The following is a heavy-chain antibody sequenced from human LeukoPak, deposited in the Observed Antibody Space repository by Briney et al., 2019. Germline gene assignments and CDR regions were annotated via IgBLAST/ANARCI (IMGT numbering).Heavy chain of an antibody. D-gene: IGHD3-10*01. Sequence: GGSLRLFCAASGFTFSSYSMNWVRQAPGKGLEWVSSISSSSSYIYYADSVKGRFTISRDNAKNSLYLQMNSLRAEGTAVYYCARDWVHYYGSGSFHWGQGTLVTVSS. J-gene: IGHJ4*02. CDR1: GFTFSSYS. CDR3: ARDWVHYYGSGSFH. CDR2: ISSSSSYI. V-gene: IGHV3-21*01.